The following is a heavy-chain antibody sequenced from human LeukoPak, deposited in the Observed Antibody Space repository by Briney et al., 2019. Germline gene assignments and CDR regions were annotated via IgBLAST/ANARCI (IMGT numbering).Heavy chain of an antibody. D-gene: IGHD6-19*01. J-gene: IGHJ5*02. CDR3: AKGTEWLVPLGP. CDR1: GFTFSGSA. V-gene: IGHV3-23*01. Sequence: GGSLRLSCAASGFTFSGSAMSWVRQAPGKGLEWVSAISGGGGSTYYADSVKGRFTISRDNSKNTLYLQMSSLRAEDTAVYYCAKGTEWLVPLGPWGQGTLVTVSS. CDR2: ISGGGGST.